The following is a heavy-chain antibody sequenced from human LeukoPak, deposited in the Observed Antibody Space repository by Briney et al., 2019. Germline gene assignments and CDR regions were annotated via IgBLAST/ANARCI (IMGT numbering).Heavy chain of an antibody. J-gene: IGHJ3*02. V-gene: IGHV5-10-1*01. CDR2: IDPSDSYT. Sequence: GESLRISCKGSGYSFTSYWISWVRQMPGKGLEWMGRIDPSDSYTNYSPSFQGHVTISADKSISTAYLQWSSLKASDTATYYCARALGAAGFPDAFDIWGQGTMVTVSS. D-gene: IGHD6-13*01. CDR1: GYSFTSYW. CDR3: ARALGAAGFPDAFDI.